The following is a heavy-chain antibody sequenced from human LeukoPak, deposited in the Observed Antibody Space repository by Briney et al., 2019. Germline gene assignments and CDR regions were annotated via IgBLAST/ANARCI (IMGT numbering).Heavy chain of an antibody. CDR2: IKQDGTEK. CDR3: ARDVRPDY. CDR1: GFTFSSYW. D-gene: IGHD6-6*01. J-gene: IGHJ4*02. V-gene: IGHV3-7*04. Sequence: AGGSLRLSCAASGFTFSSYWMSWVRQAPGEGLEWVANIKQDGTEKCYMDSVKGRFSISRDNAKNSLYLQMNALRAEDTAVYYCARDVRPDYWGQGTLVPVST.